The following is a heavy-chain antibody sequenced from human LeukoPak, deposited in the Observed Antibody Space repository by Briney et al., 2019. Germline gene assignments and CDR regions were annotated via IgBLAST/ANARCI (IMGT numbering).Heavy chain of an antibody. Sequence: PETLSLTCTVSGGSISSYYWSWIRQPPGKGLEWVGYIFSSGSTNYNPSLKSRVTISLDTSKSQFSLKLISATASDTAVYYCARLTKFLTTYYPTPWGQGTLVTVSS. CDR2: IFSSGST. D-gene: IGHD2/OR15-2a*01. V-gene: IGHV4-59*08. CDR3: ARLTKFLTTYYPTP. J-gene: IGHJ5*02. CDR1: GGSISSYY.